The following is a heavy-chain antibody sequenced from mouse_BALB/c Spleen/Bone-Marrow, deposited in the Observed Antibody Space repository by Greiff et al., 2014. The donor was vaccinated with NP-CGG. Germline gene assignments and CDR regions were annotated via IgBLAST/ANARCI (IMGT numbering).Heavy chain of an antibody. J-gene: IGHJ2*01. CDR3: ARRDDGYVFFDY. CDR2: INPSSGYT. CDR1: GYTFTTYT. Sequence: QVQLKQSGAELARPGASGKMSCRASGYTFTTYTIHWGRQRPGQGLEWIGYINPSSGYTNYIQKFKDKATLTADKSSSTAYMQLSSLTSEDSAVYYCARRDDGYVFFDYWGQGTTLTVSS. D-gene: IGHD2-3*01. V-gene: IGHV1-4*01.